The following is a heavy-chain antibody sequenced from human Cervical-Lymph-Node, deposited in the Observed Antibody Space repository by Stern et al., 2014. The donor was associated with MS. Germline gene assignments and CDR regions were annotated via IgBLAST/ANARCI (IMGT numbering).Heavy chain of an antibody. CDR3: AGNNKVLKNAFDI. D-gene: IGHD4/OR15-4a*01. CDR1: GLNFTTYY. V-gene: IGHV1-46*01. CDR2: IPPGVGLT. J-gene: IGHJ3*02. Sequence: QVQLVQSGAEVKKPGASVQVSCKAPGLNFTTYYIHWVRQAPGQGLEWMGIIPPGVGLTRTAHKFQGRVTLTRDAPTSTFSMELSSLTSEDTAVYYCAGNNKVLKNAFDIWGQGTLVTVS.